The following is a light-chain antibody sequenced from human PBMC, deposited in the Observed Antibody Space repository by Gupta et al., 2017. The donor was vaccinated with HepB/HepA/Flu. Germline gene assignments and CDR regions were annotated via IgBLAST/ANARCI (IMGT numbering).Light chain of an antibody. V-gene: IGKV3-20*01. CDR2: CAS. CDR3: QQYGSSPLT. Sequence: EIVLTQSPGTLSLSPGERATLSCRASQSVSSSYLAWYQQKPGQAPRLLIYCASSRATGIPDRCSGSGSGTDFTLTISRLEPEDFAVYYCQQYGSSPLTFGGGTKVEIK. J-gene: IGKJ4*01. CDR1: QSVSSSY.